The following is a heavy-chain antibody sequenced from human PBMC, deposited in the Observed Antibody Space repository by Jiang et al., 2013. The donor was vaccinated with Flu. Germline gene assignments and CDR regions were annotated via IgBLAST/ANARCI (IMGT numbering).Heavy chain of an antibody. D-gene: IGHD6-19*01. CDR3: ARDRLGIAVAGIPLD. J-gene: IGHJ4*02. Sequence: WVAVIWYDGSNKYYADSVKGRFTISRDNSKNTLYLQMNSLRAEDTAVYYCARDRLGIAVAGIPLDWGQGTLVTVSS. V-gene: IGHV3-33*01. CDR2: IWYDGSNK.